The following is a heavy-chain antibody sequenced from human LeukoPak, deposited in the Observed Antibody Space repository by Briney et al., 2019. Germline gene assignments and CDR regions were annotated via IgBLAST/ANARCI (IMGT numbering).Heavy chain of an antibody. CDR3: AKTRSSSVPSGSFDY. V-gene: IGHV3-23*01. D-gene: IGHD6-13*01. CDR2: ISGSDGST. CDR1: GFTFSSYA. Sequence: DPGGSLRLSCAASGFTFSSYAMNWVRQAPGKGLEWVSAISGSDGSTYYADSVKGRFTISRDNSKNTLYLQMNSLRAEDTAVYYCAKTRSSSVPSGSFDYWGQGILVTVS. J-gene: IGHJ4*02.